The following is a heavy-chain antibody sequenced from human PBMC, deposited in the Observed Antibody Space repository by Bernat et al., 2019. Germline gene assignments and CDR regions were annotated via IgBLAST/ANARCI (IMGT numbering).Heavy chain of an antibody. Sequence: EVQLVESGGGLVQPGESLRLSCAASGFTFNNYWMSWVRQAPEKGLEWVANIKQDGSEKYYVDYVMGRFTISRDNAKNSLYLQMNSLRAEDTAVYYCARDHRMVGAPAADYWGQGTLVTVSS. J-gene: IGHJ4*02. CDR3: ARDHRMVGAPAADY. CDR1: GFTFNNYW. V-gene: IGHV3-7*03. CDR2: IKQDGSEK. D-gene: IGHD1-26*01.